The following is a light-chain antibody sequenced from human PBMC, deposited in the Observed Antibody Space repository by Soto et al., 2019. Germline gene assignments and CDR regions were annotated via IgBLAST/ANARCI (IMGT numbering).Light chain of an antibody. J-gene: IGKJ1*01. Sequence: DIQVTQSPSTLSASVGDRVPITCRASQNINSWLAGCQQKPGKAPKLLIYDASSLESGVPSRFSGSGSGTEFTLTISTLQPDDFATYYCQQYNSYSRTFGQETKV. CDR2: DAS. CDR1: QNINSW. CDR3: QQYNSYSRT. V-gene: IGKV1-5*01.